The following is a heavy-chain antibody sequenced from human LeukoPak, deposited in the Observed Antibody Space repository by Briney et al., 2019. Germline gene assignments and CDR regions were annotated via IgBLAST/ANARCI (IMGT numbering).Heavy chain of an antibody. Sequence: PGGSLRLSCAASGFTFSGYWMSWVRQAPGKGLEWVANIKQDGSEKYYVDSVKGRFTISRDNAKNSLYLQMNSLRAEDTAVYYCARDLHMAVIAAVRDAFDMWGQGTMVTVSS. CDR1: GFTFSGYW. CDR2: IKQDGSEK. CDR3: ARDLHMAVIAAVRDAFDM. V-gene: IGHV3-7*01. J-gene: IGHJ3*02. D-gene: IGHD6-6*01.